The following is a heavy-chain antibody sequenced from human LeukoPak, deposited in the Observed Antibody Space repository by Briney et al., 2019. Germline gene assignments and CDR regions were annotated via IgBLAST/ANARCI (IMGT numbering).Heavy chain of an antibody. CDR1: GGSISSYY. J-gene: IGHJ3*02. CDR2: IYTSGST. D-gene: IGHD2-2*01. V-gene: IGHV4-4*09. CDR3: ARCVVVPAAIHAFDI. Sequence: SETLSLTCTVSGGSISSYYWSWIRQPPGKGLEWIGYIYTSGSTNYNPSLKSRVTISVDTSKNQFSLKLSSVTAADTAVYYCARCVVVPAAIHAFDIWGQGTMVTVSS.